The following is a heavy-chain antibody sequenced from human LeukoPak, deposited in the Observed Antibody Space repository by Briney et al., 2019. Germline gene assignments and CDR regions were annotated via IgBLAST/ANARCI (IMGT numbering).Heavy chain of an antibody. CDR3: ATSPGSSWYGYYYYMDV. J-gene: IGHJ6*03. V-gene: IGHV4-61*02. CDR1: GGSISSNYYY. CDR2: IYTSGIT. D-gene: IGHD6-13*01. Sequence: SQTLSLTCTVSGGSISSNYYYWSWIRQPAGKGLEWIGRIYTSGITNYNPSLKSRVTISLDTSKNQFSLKLSSVTAADTAVYYCATSPGSSWYGYYYYMDVWGKGTTVTVSS.